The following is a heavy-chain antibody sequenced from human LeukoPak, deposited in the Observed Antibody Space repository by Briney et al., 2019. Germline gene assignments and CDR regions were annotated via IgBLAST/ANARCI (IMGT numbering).Heavy chain of an antibody. CDR1: GYSISSGYY. V-gene: IGHV4-38-2*02. CDR2: NYHSGST. CDR3: ARDTTIFGVVIIYNWFDP. D-gene: IGHD3-3*01. Sequence: PSETLSLTCTVSGYSISSGYYWGWIRQPPGKGLEWIGSNYHSGSTYYNPSLKSRVTISVDTSKNQFSLKLSSVTAADTAVYYCARDTTIFGVVIIYNWFDPWGQGTLVTVSS. J-gene: IGHJ5*02.